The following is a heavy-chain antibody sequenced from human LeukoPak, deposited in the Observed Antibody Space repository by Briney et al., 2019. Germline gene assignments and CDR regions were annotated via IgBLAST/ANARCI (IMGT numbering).Heavy chain of an antibody. D-gene: IGHD3-10*01. J-gene: IGHJ4*02. Sequence: GGSLRLSCAASGFTLSGSALHWVRQASGKGLEWVGRIRSTANGYATAYAASVKGRFTISRDDSKNTAYLQMDSLKTEDTAVYYCTGNYYGSGSYGDFDYWGQGTLVTVSS. V-gene: IGHV3-73*01. CDR1: GFTLSGSA. CDR2: IRSTANGYAT. CDR3: TGNYYGSGSYGDFDY.